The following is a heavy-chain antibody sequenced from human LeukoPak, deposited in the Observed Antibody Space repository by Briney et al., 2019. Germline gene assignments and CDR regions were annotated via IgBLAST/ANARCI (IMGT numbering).Heavy chain of an antibody. D-gene: IGHD3-22*01. CDR2: INSDGSST. Sequence: GGSLRLSCAASGFTFSSYWMHWVRQAPGKGLVWVSRINSDGSSTSYADSVKGRFTISRDNSRNTLSLQMNSLRAEDTAVYYCARWGYYSPDYWGQGTLVTVSS. CDR1: GFTFSSYW. V-gene: IGHV3-74*01. CDR3: ARWGYYSPDY. J-gene: IGHJ4*02.